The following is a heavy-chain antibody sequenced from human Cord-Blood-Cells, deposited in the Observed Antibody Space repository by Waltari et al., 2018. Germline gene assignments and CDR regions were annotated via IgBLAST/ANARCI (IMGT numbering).Heavy chain of an antibody. CDR3: ARVARDILTGYPAYCDY. Sequence: QVQLVQSGAEVKKPGASVKVSCKASGYTFTSYGISWMRQAPGQGPEWMGWVRAYDGNENTAQKLQGRVTMTTDTSTSTAYMGLRSLRSDDTAVYYCARVARDILTGYPAYCDYWGQGTLVTVSS. D-gene: IGHD3-9*01. J-gene: IGHJ4*02. CDR2: VRAYDGNE. CDR1: GYTFTSYG. V-gene: IGHV1-18*01.